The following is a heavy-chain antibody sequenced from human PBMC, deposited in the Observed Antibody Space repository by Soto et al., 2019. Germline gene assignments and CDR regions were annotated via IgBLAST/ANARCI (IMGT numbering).Heavy chain of an antibody. Sequence: ASVKVSCKASGYTFSSYDINWVRQATGQGLEWMGWMNPNSGNTGYAQKFQGRVTMTRNTSTSTAYMELSSLRSEDTAVYYCARGGYYDSSGYGGWSFDYWGQGTLVTVSS. CDR3: ARGGYYDSSGYGGWSFDY. CDR1: GYTFSSYD. D-gene: IGHD3-22*01. V-gene: IGHV1-8*01. J-gene: IGHJ4*02. CDR2: MNPNSGNT.